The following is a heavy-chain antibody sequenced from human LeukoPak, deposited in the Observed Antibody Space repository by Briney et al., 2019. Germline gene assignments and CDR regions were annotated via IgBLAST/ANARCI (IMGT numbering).Heavy chain of an antibody. CDR2: FDPEDGET. D-gene: IGHD3-10*01. J-gene: IGHJ4*02. CDR1: GYTLTELS. Sequence: GASVKVSCKVSGYTLTELSMHWVRQAPGKGLEWMGGFDPEDGETIYAQKFQGRVTMTEDTSTDTAYMELSSLRSEDTAVYYCATVNFSGVWHCLDFDYWGQGTLVPVSS. V-gene: IGHV1-24*01. CDR3: ATVNFSGVWHCLDFDY.